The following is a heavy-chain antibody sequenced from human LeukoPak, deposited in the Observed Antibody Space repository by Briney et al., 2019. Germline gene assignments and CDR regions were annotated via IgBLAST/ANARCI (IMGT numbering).Heavy chain of an antibody. D-gene: IGHD2-2*01. CDR1: GASFSGFY. V-gene: IGHV4-59*01. J-gene: IGHJ6*02. CDR3: ARDWWLGSPSLQGYFYGLDV. CDR2: IYNSESI. Sequence: PSETLSLTCTVSGASFSGFYWTWIRQAPGKCLEWIRNIYNSESIEYNPSLKSRSTISVDTSKNRFSLRLRSVTAADTAVYYCARDWWLGSPSLQGYFYGLDVWGHGTTVTVSS.